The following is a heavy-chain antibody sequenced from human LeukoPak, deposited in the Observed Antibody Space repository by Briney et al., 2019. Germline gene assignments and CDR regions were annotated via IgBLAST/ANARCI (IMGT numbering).Heavy chain of an antibody. D-gene: IGHD6-13*01. CDR3: ARIAAAGTLS. CDR1: GGSFSGYY. Sequence: SETLSLTCAVYGGSFSGYYWSWIRQPPGKGLEWIGEINHSGSTYYNPSLKSRVTISVDTSKNQFSLKLSSVTAADTAVYYCARIAAAGTLSWGQGTMVTVSS. V-gene: IGHV4-34*01. CDR2: INHSGST. J-gene: IGHJ3*01.